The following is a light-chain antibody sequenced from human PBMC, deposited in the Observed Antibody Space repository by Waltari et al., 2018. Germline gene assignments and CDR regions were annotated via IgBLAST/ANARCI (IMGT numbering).Light chain of an antibody. V-gene: IGKV3-15*01. J-gene: IGKJ2*01. CDR3: HQYNDGPPFN. CDR2: GAS. CDR1: QSVTTH. Sequence: EIVMTQSPATLSVSPGERAILSCRASQSVTTHLAWYQQKPGQPPRLLIYGASTRATDIPARFSGSGSGTEFTLTITSLQSEDFAVYYCHQYNDGPPFNFGQGTKLEIK.